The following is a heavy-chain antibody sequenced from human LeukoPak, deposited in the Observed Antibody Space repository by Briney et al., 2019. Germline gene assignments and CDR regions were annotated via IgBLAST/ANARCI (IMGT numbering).Heavy chain of an antibody. V-gene: IGHV1-2*02. CDR2: INPNSGDT. CDR3: AKDRYGDYEAPFHYYMDA. D-gene: IGHD5-12*01. Sequence: ASVKVSCKASGYTFTGYYMHWVRQAPGQGLEWMGWINPNSGDTNYAQKFQGRVTMTRDTSISTAYMELSRLRSDDTAVYYCAKDRYGDYEAPFHYYMDAWGRGTTVTVSS. CDR1: GYTFTGYY. J-gene: IGHJ6*03.